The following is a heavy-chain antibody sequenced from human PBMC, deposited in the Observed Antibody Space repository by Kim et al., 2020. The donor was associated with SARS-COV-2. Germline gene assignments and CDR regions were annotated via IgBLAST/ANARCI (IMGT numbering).Heavy chain of an antibody. V-gene: IGHV3-23*01. D-gene: IGHD3-22*01. CDR1: GFTFSNYG. CDR3: AKDSGITIIYGGTDAFDI. CDR2: ISGSGGFT. Sequence: GGSLRLSCAASGFTFSNYGMNWVRQAPGKGLEWVSAISGSGGFTYYADSVKGRFTISRDNSKNTLYLQMNSLRAEDTAVDYCAKDSGITIIYGGTDAFDIWGHGTTVTVSS. J-gene: IGHJ3*02.